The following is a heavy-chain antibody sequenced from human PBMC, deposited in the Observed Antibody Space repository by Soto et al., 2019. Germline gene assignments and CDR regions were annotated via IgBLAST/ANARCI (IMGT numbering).Heavy chain of an antibody. V-gene: IGHV4-39*07. Sequence: PSETLSLTCTVSGGSVSNSNYYWGWIRQSPGKGLEWIGSVYYRGRSYSKSSVKSRVTISVDTSKNQFSLNLNSVTAADTAVYYCARGGQMATIPQHRLGYGYWGQGTLVTVTS. D-gene: IGHD5-12*01. CDR2: VYYRGRS. J-gene: IGHJ4*02. CDR1: GGSVSNSNYY. CDR3: ARGGQMATIPQHRLGYGY.